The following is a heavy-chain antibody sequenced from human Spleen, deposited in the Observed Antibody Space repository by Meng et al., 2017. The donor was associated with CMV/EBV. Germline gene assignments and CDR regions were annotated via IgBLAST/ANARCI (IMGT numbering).Heavy chain of an antibody. CDR2: VRNDGSKK. Sequence: GESLKISCVASGFTFSRYGMHWVRQAPGKGLEWVAFVRNDGSKKYYADSVKGRFTISRDNSKNTLYLQMNSLRSEDTAVYYCAKDDDSAGYYYAYYWGQGTLVTVSS. CDR3: AKDDDSAGYYYAYY. CDR1: GFTFSRYG. V-gene: IGHV3-30*02. J-gene: IGHJ4*02. D-gene: IGHD3-22*01.